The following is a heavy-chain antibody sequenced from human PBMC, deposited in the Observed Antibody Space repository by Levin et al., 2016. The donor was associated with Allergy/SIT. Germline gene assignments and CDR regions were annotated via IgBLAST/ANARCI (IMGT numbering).Heavy chain of an antibody. CDR3: ASPNYYGSGAPPD. D-gene: IGHD3-10*01. V-gene: IGHV4-39*01. Sequence: SETLSLTCTVSGGSISSSSYYWGWIRQPPGKGLEWIGSIYYSGSTYYNPSLKSRVTISVDTSKNQFSLKLSSVTAADTAVYYCASPNYYGSGAPPDWGQGTLVTVSS. J-gene: IGHJ4*02. CDR1: GGSISSSSYY. CDR2: IYYSGST.